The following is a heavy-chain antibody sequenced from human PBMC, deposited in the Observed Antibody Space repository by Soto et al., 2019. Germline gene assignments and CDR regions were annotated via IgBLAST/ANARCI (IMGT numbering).Heavy chain of an antibody. J-gene: IGHJ6*03. Sequence: GGSLRLSCAASGFTFSSYAMSWVRQAPGKGLEWVSAISGSGGSTYYADSVKGRFTISRDNSKNTLYLQMNSLRAEDTAVYYCALGLGYCSSTSCREYYYYYMDVWGKGTTVTVSS. V-gene: IGHV3-23*01. CDR3: ALGLGYCSSTSCREYYYYYMDV. CDR2: ISGSGGST. D-gene: IGHD2-2*01. CDR1: GFTFSSYA.